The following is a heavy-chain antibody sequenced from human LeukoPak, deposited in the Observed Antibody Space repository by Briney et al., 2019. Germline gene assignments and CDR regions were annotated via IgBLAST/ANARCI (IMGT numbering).Heavy chain of an antibody. CDR3: ARSGTEYSREGNWFAP. J-gene: IGHJ5*02. Sequence: PSETLSLTCTVSGASISSSPHYWGWLRQAPGKGLEWIGTHYYIGTTFYKPSLKSRLTMSVDTSKNQFSLMLTSVTAADTAVYYCARSGTEYSREGNWFAPWGQGTLVTVSS. CDR2: HYYIGTT. CDR1: GASISSSPHY. V-gene: IGHV4-39*07. D-gene: IGHD6-6*01.